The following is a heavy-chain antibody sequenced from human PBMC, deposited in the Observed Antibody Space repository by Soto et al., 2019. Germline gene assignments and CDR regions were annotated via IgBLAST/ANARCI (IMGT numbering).Heavy chain of an antibody. Sequence: QVQLVQSGAEVKKPGASVKVSCKASGYTFTSYYMHWVRQSPGQRLEWMGKINPRGGSTSYAQKCKGRVPMTRDTSTSKVYMELSSLRCEDTAVYYCATPQAQVAVGGSYYYYGMDVWGQGTTVTVSS. J-gene: IGHJ6*02. V-gene: IGHV1-46*01. CDR3: ATPQAQVAVGGSYYYYGMDV. CDR2: INPRGGST. CDR1: GYTFTSYY. D-gene: IGHD6-19*01.